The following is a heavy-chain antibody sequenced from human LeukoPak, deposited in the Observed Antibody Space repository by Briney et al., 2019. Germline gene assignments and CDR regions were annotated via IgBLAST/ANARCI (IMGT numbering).Heavy chain of an antibody. J-gene: IGHJ4*02. CDR3: ARDTLFDY. CDR1: GFTFSSYE. Sequence: GGSLRLSCEASGFTFSSYEMNWFRQAPGKGLEWVSVIYSGGSTYYADSVKGRFTISRDNSKNTLYLQMNSLRAEDTAVYYCARDTLFDYWGQGTLVTVSS. D-gene: IGHD2-2*02. V-gene: IGHV3-66*02. CDR2: IYSGGST.